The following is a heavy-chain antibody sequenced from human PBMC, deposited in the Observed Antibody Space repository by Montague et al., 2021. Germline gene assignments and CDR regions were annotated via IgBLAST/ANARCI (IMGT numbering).Heavy chain of an antibody. Sequence: SLRLSCPASGFSFTSYAVNWVRQAPGEGLEWVSSITDIGPGTYYADSVKGRFTISRDNSKNTLYLQMNSLRVDDTAVYYCAKASKKLRNYYYTMDVWGQGTTVTVSS. CDR1: GFSFTSYA. CDR2: ITDIGPGT. CDR3: AKASKKLRNYYYTMDV. V-gene: IGHV3-23*01. J-gene: IGHJ6*02.